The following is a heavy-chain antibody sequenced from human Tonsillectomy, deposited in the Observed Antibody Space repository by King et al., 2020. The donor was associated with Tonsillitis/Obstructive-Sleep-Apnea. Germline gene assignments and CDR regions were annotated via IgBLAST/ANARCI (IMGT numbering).Heavy chain of an antibody. V-gene: IGHV3-48*03. CDR1: GFTFSSYE. Sequence: VQLVASGGGLVPPGGSLRVSCAASGFTFSSYEMPWVRQAPGKGLEWVSYISSSGSTIYYADSVKGRFTISRDNAQNSLYLQMNSRRAEDTAGEHGERRRGGGGGDPGGQGTRGTVSA. D-gene: IGHD3-10*01. CDR2: ISSSGSTI. CDR3: ERRRGGGGGDP. J-gene: IGHJ5*02.